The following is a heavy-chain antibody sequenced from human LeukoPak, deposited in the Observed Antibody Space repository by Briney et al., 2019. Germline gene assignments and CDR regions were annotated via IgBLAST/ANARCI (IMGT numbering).Heavy chain of an antibody. CDR2: INPNGGGT. CDR1: GYTFTGYH. CDR3: ARDRAELYYYDSSGLSNAFDI. V-gene: IGHV1-2*02. D-gene: IGHD3-22*01. J-gene: IGHJ3*02. Sequence: ASVKVSCKASGYTFTGYHMHWVRQAPGQGLEWMGWINPNGGGTNYAQKFQGRVTMTRDTSISTAYMELSRLRSDDTAVYYCARDRAELYYYDSSGLSNAFDIWGQGTMVTVSS.